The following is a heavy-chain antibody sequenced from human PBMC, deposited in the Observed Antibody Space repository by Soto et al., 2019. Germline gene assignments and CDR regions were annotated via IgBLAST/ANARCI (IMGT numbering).Heavy chain of an antibody. CDR1: GFTFDDYT. V-gene: IGHV3-43*01. Sequence: GWSLRLSCAASGFTFDDYTMHWVRQAPGKGLEWVSLISWDGGSTYYADSVKGRFTISRDNSKNSLYLQMNSLRTEDTALYYCAKDYGIAFPGLMDVWGQGTTVTVSS. CDR3: AKDYGIAFPGLMDV. CDR2: ISWDGGST. D-gene: IGHD4-17*01. J-gene: IGHJ6*02.